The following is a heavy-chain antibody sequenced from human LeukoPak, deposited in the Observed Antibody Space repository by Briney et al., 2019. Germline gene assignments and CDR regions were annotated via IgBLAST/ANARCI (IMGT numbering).Heavy chain of an antibody. CDR1: GYTFTSYY. CDR3: ARSLMEPDIVEDPFDY. J-gene: IGHJ4*02. D-gene: IGHD2-15*01. CDR2: INPSGGST. Sequence: ASVKDSCKASGYTFTSYYMHWVRQAPGQGVEWMGIINPSGGSTSYAQKFQGRVTMTRDMSTSTVYMELSSLRSEDTAVYYCARSLMEPDIVEDPFDYWGQGTLVTVSS. V-gene: IGHV1-46*01.